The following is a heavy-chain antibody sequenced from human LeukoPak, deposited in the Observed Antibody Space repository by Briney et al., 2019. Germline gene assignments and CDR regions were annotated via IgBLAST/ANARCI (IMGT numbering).Heavy chain of an antibody. CDR2: ISSSGSTI. D-gene: IGHD6-6*01. J-gene: IGHJ4*02. Sequence: GGSLRLSCAASGFTFSSYEMNWVRQAPGKGLEWVSYISSSGSTIYNADSVKRRFTIPRDNAKNSLYLQMNSLRAEDTAVYYCARVSSGSSSDHLGYWGQGTLVTVSS. V-gene: IGHV3-48*03. CDR3: ARVSSGSSSDHLGY. CDR1: GFTFSSYE.